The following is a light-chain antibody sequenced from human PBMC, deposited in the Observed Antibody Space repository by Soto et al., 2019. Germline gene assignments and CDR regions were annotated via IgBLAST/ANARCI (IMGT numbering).Light chain of an antibody. V-gene: IGLV4-69*01. J-gene: IGLJ3*02. CDR2: LNSDVSH. CDR1: SGHNTYA. Sequence: QPVLTQSPSASASLGASVKLTCTLSSGHNTYAIAWHQQQPEKGPRYLMKLNSDVSHSKGDGIPDRFSGSSSGAERYLTISSLQSEDEADYYCQTWGTGSWVFGGGTKLTVL. CDR3: QTWGTGSWV.